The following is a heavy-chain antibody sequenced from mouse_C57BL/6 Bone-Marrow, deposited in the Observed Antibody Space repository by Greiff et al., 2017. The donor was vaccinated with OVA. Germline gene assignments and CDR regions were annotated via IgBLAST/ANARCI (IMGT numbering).Heavy chain of an antibody. V-gene: IGHV6-6*01. D-gene: IGHD1-1*01. J-gene: IGHJ1*03. Sequence: DVMLVESGGGLVQPGGSMKLSCAASGFTFSDAWMDWVRQSPEKGLEWVAEIRNKANNNATYYAESVKGRFTISRDDSKSSDYLQMDSLRAEDTGIYYCTRGRSSYWYFDVWGTGTTVTVSS. CDR1: GFTFSDAW. CDR3: TRGRSSYWYFDV. CDR2: IRNKANNNAT.